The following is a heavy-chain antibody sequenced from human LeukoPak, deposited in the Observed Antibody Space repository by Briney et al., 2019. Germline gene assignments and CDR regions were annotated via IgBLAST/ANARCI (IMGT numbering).Heavy chain of an antibody. CDR3: ARDFEYYDFWSGYYSGPFDY. J-gene: IGHJ4*02. D-gene: IGHD3-3*01. Sequence: GGSLRLSCVASGFTFSSRDWMTWVRQAPGKGLEWVANIKQDGSEKNYVDSVRGRFTISRDNAKNSLYLQMNSLRAEDTAVYYCARDFEYYDFWSGYYSGPFDYWGQGTLVTVSS. V-gene: IGHV3-7*01. CDR1: GFTFSSRDW. CDR2: IKQDGSEK.